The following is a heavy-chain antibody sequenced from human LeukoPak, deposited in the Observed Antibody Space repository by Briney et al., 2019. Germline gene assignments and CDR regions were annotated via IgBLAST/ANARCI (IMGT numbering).Heavy chain of an antibody. D-gene: IGHD2-2*01. Sequence: SETLSLTCTVSGDSISTSNSYWGWIRQPPGKGLEWIGSIYYSGNTYYNASLKSRVTISVDTSKNQFSLKLSSVTAADTAVYYCARVVAAASRYFDYWGQGTLVTVSS. V-gene: IGHV4-39*07. J-gene: IGHJ4*02. CDR2: IYYSGNT. CDR1: GDSISTSNSY. CDR3: ARVVAAASRYFDY.